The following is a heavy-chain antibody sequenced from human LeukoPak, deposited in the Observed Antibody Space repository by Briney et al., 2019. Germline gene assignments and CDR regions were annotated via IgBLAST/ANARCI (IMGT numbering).Heavy chain of an antibody. Sequence: GASVKVSCKASGYTFTSYGISWVRQAPGQGLEWMGWNSAYNGNTNYAQKLQGRVTMTTDTSTSTAYMELRSLRSDDTAVYYCARGTTYCGGDCYSDYYYGMDVWGKGTTVTVSS. V-gene: IGHV1-18*04. CDR3: ARGTTYCGGDCYSDYYYGMDV. D-gene: IGHD2-21*02. CDR2: NSAYNGNT. CDR1: GYTFTSYG. J-gene: IGHJ6*04.